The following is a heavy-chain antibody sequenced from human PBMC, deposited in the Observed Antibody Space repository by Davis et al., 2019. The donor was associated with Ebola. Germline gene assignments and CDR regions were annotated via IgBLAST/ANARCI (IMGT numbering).Heavy chain of an antibody. V-gene: IGHV3-43*02. D-gene: IGHD3-3*01. CDR3: AKDSLPYYDFWSGWNWFDP. J-gene: IGHJ5*02. CDR2: ISGDGGST. Sequence: GESLKIPCAASGFTFDDYAMHWVRQAPGKGLEWVSLISGDGGSTYYADSVKGRFTISRDNSKNSLYLQMNSLRTEDTALYYCAKDSLPYYDFWSGWNWFDPWGQGTLVTVSS. CDR1: GFTFDDYA.